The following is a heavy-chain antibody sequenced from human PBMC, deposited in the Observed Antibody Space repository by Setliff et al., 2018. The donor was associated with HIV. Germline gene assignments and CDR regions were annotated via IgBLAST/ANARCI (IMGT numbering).Heavy chain of an antibody. D-gene: IGHD3-9*01. V-gene: IGHV4-39*01. CDR1: GCSISSSSYY. CDR2: IYYSGST. J-gene: IGHJ4*02. CDR3: ARSRSSYYDILTGYRYYFDY. Sequence: SETLSLTCTVSGCSISSSSYYWGWIRQPPGKGLEWIGSIYYSGSTYYNPSLKSRVTISVDTSKNQFSLKLSSVTAADTAVYYCARSRSSYYDILTGYRYYFDYWGQGTLVTVSS.